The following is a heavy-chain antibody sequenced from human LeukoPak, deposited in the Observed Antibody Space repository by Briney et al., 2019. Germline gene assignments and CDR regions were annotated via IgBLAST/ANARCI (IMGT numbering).Heavy chain of an antibody. Sequence: SQTLSLTCAISGDSVSSNNGAWNWIRQSPSRGLEWLGRTYYRSKWYNDYAEFIQGRITINPDTSKNQFSLQLNSVTPEDTAVYYCARDLGTSGWYTFDFWGRGTLVTVSS. CDR2: TYYRSKWYN. V-gene: IGHV6-1*01. CDR3: ARDLGTSGWYTFDF. CDR1: GDSVSSNNGA. D-gene: IGHD6-19*01. J-gene: IGHJ4*02.